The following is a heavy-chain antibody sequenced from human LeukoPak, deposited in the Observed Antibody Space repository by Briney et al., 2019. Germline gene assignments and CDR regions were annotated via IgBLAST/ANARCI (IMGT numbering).Heavy chain of an antibody. D-gene: IGHD4-17*01. CDR3: ARDRFGEYGPDY. J-gene: IGHJ4*02. Sequence: GGSLRLSCAAPGCTFSSYSTNWVRQAPGKGLEWVSSISSSSSYIYYADSVKGRFTISRDNAKNSLYLQMNTLRADDTAVYYCARDRFGEYGPDYWGKGTLVTVSS. V-gene: IGHV3-21*01. CDR1: GCTFSSYS. CDR2: ISSSSSYI.